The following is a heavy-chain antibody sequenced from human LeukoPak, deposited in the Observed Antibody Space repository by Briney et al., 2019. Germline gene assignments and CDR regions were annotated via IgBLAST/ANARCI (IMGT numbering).Heavy chain of an antibody. CDR2: IGGSDDT. V-gene: IGHV3-23*01. CDR3: ARARVVDRRGYFDY. CDR1: GFTFSNYP. D-gene: IGHD2-15*01. J-gene: IGHJ4*02. Sequence: GDSLRLSCVASGFTFSNYPMTWVRQFPGKGLQWVSTIGGSDDTYHADSVKGRFTISRDTSKNTLYLQMHSLGAEDTAVYYCARARVVDRRGYFDYWGPGTLVTASS.